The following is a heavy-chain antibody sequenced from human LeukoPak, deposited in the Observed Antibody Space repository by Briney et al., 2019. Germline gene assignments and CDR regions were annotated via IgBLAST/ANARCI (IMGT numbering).Heavy chain of an antibody. V-gene: IGHV3-7*01. CDR3: AREVHGSSWTPPNFDY. CDR1: GFTFSDYW. Sequence: GGSLRLSCVASGFTFSDYWKNWVRQAPGKGLEWVANIKQDGSEIYSVDSVKGRFTISRDNAKNSLYLQMSSLRGEDTAVYYCAREVHGSSWTPPNFDYWGQGTLVTVSS. CDR2: IKQDGSEI. D-gene: IGHD6-13*01. J-gene: IGHJ4*02.